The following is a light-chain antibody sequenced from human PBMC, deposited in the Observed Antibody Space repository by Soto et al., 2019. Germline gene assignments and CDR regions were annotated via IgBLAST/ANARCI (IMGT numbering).Light chain of an antibody. CDR1: SSDIGSYDL. V-gene: IGLV2-23*01. J-gene: IGLJ2*01. CDR3: SSYAGSTTYVV. CDR2: EGS. Sequence: QSALTQSASVSGSPGQSITISCTGTSSDIGSYDLVSWYQQHPGKAPKLIIYEGSKRPSGISNRFSASKSGNTASLTISGLQAEDEADYYCSSYAGSTTYVVFGGGTKVTVL.